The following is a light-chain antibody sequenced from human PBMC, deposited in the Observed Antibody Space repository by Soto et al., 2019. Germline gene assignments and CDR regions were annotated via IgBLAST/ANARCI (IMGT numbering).Light chain of an antibody. CDR3: QQSFRTPVT. CDR2: AGS. J-gene: IGKJ2*01. Sequence: DIQMTQSPSSLSASVGDRVTITCRASQAISTYLNWYQQRPGSAPKLLIYAGSILAGGVPSRFSGGGSGTEFTLTISTLQPEDFATYYCQQSFRTPVTFGQGTKLDIK. CDR1: QAISTY. V-gene: IGKV1-39*01.